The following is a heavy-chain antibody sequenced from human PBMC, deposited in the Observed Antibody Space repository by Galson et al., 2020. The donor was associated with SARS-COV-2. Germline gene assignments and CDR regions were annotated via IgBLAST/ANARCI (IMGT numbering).Heavy chain of an antibody. J-gene: IGHJ4*02. D-gene: IGHD6-19*01. V-gene: IGHV4-34*01. CDR3: ARGTYGAVAVEYYYDY. CDR1: GGSFSVYS. Sequence: SQTLSLTCAVYGGSFSVYSWAWIRQAPGKGLEWIGEVNHSGSTNYNPSLKSRVTMSRDTPNNQFSLKLTSGTAADTAMYFCARGTYGAVAVEYYYDYWGQGTLVTVSS. CDR2: VNHSGST.